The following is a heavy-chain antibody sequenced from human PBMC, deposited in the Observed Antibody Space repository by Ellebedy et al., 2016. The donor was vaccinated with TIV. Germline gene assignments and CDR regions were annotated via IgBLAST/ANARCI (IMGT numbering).Heavy chain of an antibody. V-gene: IGHV3-74*01. CDR1: GFSFSSYW. CDR3: ARGYYDIGDY. D-gene: IGHD3-9*01. CDR2: INPDASYT. Sequence: GESLKISCAASGFSFSSYWMHWVRQAPGKGLVWVSRINPDASYTSYADSVKGRFTISGDNAKNTLNLQMNSLRAEDTAVYYCARGYYDIGDYWGQGTLVSVSS. J-gene: IGHJ4*02.